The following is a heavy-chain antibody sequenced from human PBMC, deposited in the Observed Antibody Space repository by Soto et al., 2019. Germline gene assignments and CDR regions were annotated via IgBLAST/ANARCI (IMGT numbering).Heavy chain of an antibody. J-gene: IGHJ3*02. CDR1: GGSISSSSYY. CDR3: ARHLTMVRGTFDI. D-gene: IGHD3-10*01. Sequence: SETLSLTCTVSGGSISSSSYYWGWIRQPPGKGLEWIGSIYYSGSTYYNPSLKSRVTISVDTSKNQFSLKLSSVTAADTAVYYCARHLTMVRGTFDIWGQGTMVTVS. V-gene: IGHV4-39*01. CDR2: IYYSGST.